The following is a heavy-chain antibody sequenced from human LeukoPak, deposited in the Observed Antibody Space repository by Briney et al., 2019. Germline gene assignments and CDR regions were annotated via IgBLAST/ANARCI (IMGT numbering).Heavy chain of an antibody. J-gene: IGHJ4*02. CDR3: TRVHLVIYGSDYLDY. CDR2: IKDDGSEE. CDR1: GFNFNNYW. V-gene: IGHV3-7*03. D-gene: IGHD3-10*01. Sequence: GGSLRLSCAASGFNFNNYWMSWLRQAPGKGLEWVANIKDDGSEEYYVDSVKGRFTIVRDNAYNSLYLQMNSLRVEDTAVYYCTRVHLVIYGSDYLDYWGQGTLVTVSS.